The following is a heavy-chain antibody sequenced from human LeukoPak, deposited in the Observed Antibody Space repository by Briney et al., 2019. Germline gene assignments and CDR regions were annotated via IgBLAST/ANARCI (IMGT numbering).Heavy chain of an antibody. D-gene: IGHD3-16*02. CDR1: GYTFTSYG. CDR3: ARDQEYYDYVWGSYQFDY. V-gene: IGHV1-46*01. Sequence: ASVKVSCRASGYTFTSYGITWVRQAPGKGLEWMGIINPSGGSTSYAQKFQGRFTMTRDTSTSTVYMELSSLRSEDTAVYYCARDQEYYDYVWGSYQFDYWGQGTLVTVSS. CDR2: INPSGGST. J-gene: IGHJ4*02.